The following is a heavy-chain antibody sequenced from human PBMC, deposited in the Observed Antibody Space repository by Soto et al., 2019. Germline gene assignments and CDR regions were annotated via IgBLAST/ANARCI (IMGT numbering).Heavy chain of an antibody. J-gene: IGHJ4*02. CDR3: AKGPHTNVGWPYYFES. D-gene: IGHD6-19*01. V-gene: IGHV3-48*02. CDR1: GFSLANYP. CDR2: SSPRGDTI. Sequence: PWWSLRLCCVASGFSLANYPMNWFRQTPGKGLEWISYSSPRGDTIYYADSVEGRFTISRDNARNSLSLHMSSLRDEDSALYYCAKGPHTNVGWPYYFESWGQGVPVTVSS.